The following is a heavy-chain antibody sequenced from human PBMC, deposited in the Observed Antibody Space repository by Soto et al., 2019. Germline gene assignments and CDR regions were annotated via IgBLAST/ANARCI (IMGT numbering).Heavy chain of an antibody. J-gene: IGHJ5*02. Sequence: PWETLSLTCTVSGGSISNYYCSWIRQAPGKGLEWIGYTFYRESTDYNPSLKSRVTISVDTSKNQCSLKLSSVSAADTALYYCAKGRGSGPRGWFDTWGQGDQVTVSS. CDR2: TFYREST. D-gene: IGHD6-19*01. CDR1: GGSISNYY. V-gene: IGHV4-59*01. CDR3: AKGRGSGPRGWFDT.